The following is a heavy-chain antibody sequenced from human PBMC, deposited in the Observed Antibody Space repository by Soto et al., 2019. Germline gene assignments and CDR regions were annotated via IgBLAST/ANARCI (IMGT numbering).Heavy chain of an antibody. D-gene: IGHD5-18*01. CDR3: ARDTAMAKTYYYYYYGMDV. CDR1: GFTFSSYW. J-gene: IGHJ6*02. Sequence: GGSLRLSCAASGFTFSSYWMSWVRQAPGKGLEWVANIKQDGSEKYYVDSVKGRFTISRDNAKNSLYLQMNSLRAEDTAVYYCARDTAMAKTYYYYYYGMDVWGQGTTVTVSS. CDR2: IKQDGSEK. V-gene: IGHV3-7*01.